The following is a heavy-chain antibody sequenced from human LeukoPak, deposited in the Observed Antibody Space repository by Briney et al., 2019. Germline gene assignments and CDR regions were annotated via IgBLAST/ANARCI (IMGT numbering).Heavy chain of an antibody. V-gene: IGHV3-23*01. Sequence: GGSLRLSCAASGFTFSSYAMSWVRQAPGKGLEWVSAISGSGGSTYYADSVKGRFTISRDNSKNTLYLQMNSLRAEDTAVYYCAKDFTYYYDSSGYWTPRYFQHWGQGTLVTVSS. D-gene: IGHD3-22*01. CDR3: AKDFTYYYDSSGYWTPRYFQH. CDR2: ISGSGGST. J-gene: IGHJ1*01. CDR1: GFTFSSYA.